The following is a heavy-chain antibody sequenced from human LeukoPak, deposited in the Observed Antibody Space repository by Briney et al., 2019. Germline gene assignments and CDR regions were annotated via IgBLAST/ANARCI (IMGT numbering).Heavy chain of an antibody. V-gene: IGHV3-30-3*01. D-gene: IGHD1-26*01. CDR2: ISYDGSNK. CDR3: ARDGGSLGSYFDY. Sequence: PGGSLRLSCAASGFTFSSYAMHWVRQAPGKGLEWVAVISYDGSNKYYADSVKGRFTISRDNSKNTLYLQMNSLRAEDTAVYYCARDGGSLGSYFDYWGQGTLATVSS. J-gene: IGHJ4*02. CDR1: GFTFSSYA.